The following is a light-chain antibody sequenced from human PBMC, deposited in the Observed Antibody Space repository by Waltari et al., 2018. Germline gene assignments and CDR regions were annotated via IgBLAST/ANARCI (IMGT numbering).Light chain of an antibody. CDR2: GAY. J-gene: IGKJ5*01. CDR3: QKYNNYPIT. Sequence: TQSPSSLSASVGDSATTTCRAGQNINRWLACYQQNPEKLPKPLISGAYSLHGGVPSRCSGSRSGTDFTLTISSLQPEDYATVYCQKYNNYPITFGQGTRLEIK. CDR1: QNINRW. V-gene: IGKV1D-16*01.